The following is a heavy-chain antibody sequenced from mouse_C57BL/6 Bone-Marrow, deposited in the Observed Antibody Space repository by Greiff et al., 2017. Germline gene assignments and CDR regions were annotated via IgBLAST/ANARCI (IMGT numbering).Heavy chain of an antibody. CDR2: IYPGDGDT. V-gene: IGHV1-82*01. D-gene: IGHD1-1*01. CDR3: ARDYYGSSYNFDY. Sequence: QVQLQQPGPELVKPGASVKISCKASGYAFSSSWMNWVKQRPGKGLEWIGRIYPGDGDTNYNGKFKGKATLTADKSSSTAYMQLSSLTSEDSAVYFCARDYYGSSYNFDYWGQGTTLTVSS. J-gene: IGHJ2*01. CDR1: GYAFSSSW.